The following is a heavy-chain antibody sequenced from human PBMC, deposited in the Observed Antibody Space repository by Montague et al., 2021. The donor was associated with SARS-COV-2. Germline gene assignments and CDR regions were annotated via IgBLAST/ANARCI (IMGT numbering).Heavy chain of an antibody. D-gene: IGHD4-11*01. V-gene: IGHV4-34*01. Sequence: SETLSLTCDVYGGSFSGNYWSWIRQPPGKGLEWIGEINHYGSTNYNPSLKSRVTMSVDTSKNQFSLKLSSVTAADTAVYYCARGLPVTTLFYYFGMDVWGQGTTVTVSS. CDR1: GGSFSGNY. J-gene: IGHJ6*02. CDR3: ARGLPVTTLFYYFGMDV. CDR2: INHYGST.